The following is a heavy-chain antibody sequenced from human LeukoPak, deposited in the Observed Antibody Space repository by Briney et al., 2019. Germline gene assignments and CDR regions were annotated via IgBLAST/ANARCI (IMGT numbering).Heavy chain of an antibody. V-gene: IGHV1-2*06. CDR2: INPNNGGT. CDR1: GYTFTGYY. J-gene: IGHJ3*02. Sequence: EASVKVSCKASGYTFTGYYIHWVRQAPGQGLEWMGRINPNNGGTNYAQKFQGRVTMTRDMSMSTAYMGLSRLRSVDTAVYYCAGEDNSSGYRPFDIWGQGTMVTVSS. CDR3: AGEDNSSGYRPFDI. D-gene: IGHD3-22*01.